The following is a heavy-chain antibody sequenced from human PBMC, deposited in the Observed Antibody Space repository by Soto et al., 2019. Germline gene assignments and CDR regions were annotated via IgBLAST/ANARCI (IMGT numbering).Heavy chain of an antibody. CDR3: ARTHYDFWSGYYFLNYYYYGMDV. CDR2: INAGNGNT. CDR1: GYTFTSYA. D-gene: IGHD3-3*01. Sequence: ASVKVSCKASGYTFTSYAMHWVRQAPGQSLAWMGWINAGNGNTNYSQKFQGRVTITRDTSASTAYMELSSLRSEDTAVYYCARTHYDFWSGYYFLNYYYYGMDVWGQGTTGTVSS. V-gene: IGHV1-3*01. J-gene: IGHJ6*02.